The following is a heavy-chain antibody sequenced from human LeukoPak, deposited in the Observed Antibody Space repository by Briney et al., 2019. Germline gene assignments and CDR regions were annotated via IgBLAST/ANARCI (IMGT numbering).Heavy chain of an antibody. CDR2: ISSSSSYI. J-gene: IGHJ4*02. Sequence: GGSLRLSCAASGFTFSSYSMNWVRQAPGKGLEWVSSISSSSSYIYYADSVKGRFTISRDNAKNSLYLQMNSLRSDDTAVYYCARSPYYYDSSRPGFDYWGQGTLVTVSS. D-gene: IGHD3-22*01. CDR1: GFTFSSYS. CDR3: ARSPYYYDSSRPGFDY. V-gene: IGHV3-21*04.